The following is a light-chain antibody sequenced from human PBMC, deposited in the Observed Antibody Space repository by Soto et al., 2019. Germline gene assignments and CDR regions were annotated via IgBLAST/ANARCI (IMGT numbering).Light chain of an antibody. Sequence: NFMLTQPHSVSESPGKTVIISCTRSSGSIASNYVQWYQQRPGSAPTIVIYEDNQRPSGVPDRFSGSVDSSSNSASLTIAGLKTEDEADYFCHSCESNHVVFGGGTKLTVL. J-gene: IGLJ3*02. CDR2: EDN. CDR3: HSCESNHVV. V-gene: IGLV6-57*03. CDR1: SGSIASNY.